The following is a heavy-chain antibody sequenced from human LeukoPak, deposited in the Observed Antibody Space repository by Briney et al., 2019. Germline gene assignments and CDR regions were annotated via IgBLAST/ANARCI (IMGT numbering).Heavy chain of an antibody. CDR2: IIPIFGTA. V-gene: IGHV1-69*13. J-gene: IGHJ4*02. Sequence: ASVKVSCKASGGTFSSYSISWVRQAPGQGLEWVGGIIPIFGTANYAQKFQGRVTITADESTSTAYMELSSLRSEDTAVYYCARGRYYDSSGYYHHDYWGQGTLVTVSS. CDR1: GGTFSSYS. D-gene: IGHD3-22*01. CDR3: ARGRYYDSSGYYHHDY.